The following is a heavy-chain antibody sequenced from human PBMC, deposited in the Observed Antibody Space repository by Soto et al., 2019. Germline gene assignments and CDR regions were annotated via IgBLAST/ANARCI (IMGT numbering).Heavy chain of an antibody. CDR1: GGSVSRSNCY. CDR3: ARLAKIDKNLAGYYCCAMDL. J-gene: IGHJ6*02. D-gene: IGHD2-21*01. CDR2: IYYTGST. V-gene: IGHV4-39*02. Sequence: QLQLQESGPGLVKPSETLSLTCTVSGGSVSRSNCYWGWIRQPPGKGLEWIGSIYYTGSTYYNPSHNRLAMISVNSPKNHSQQQQSSMTATNTAVYYCARLAKIDKNLAGYYCCAMDLWGQGTTVTVSS.